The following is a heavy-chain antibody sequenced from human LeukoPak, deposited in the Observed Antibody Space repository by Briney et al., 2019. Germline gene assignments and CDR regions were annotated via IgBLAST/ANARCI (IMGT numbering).Heavy chain of an antibody. J-gene: IGHJ4*02. CDR2: IYHSGST. V-gene: IGHV4-30-2*01. CDR1: GGSISSGGYS. D-gene: IGHD3-16*01. Sequence: SETLSLTCAVSGGSISSGGYSWSWIRQPLGKGLEWIGYIYHSGSTYYNPSLKSRVTISVDRSKNQFSLKLSSVTAADTAVYYCARDLYCHDWGQGTLVTVSS. CDR3: ARDLYCHD.